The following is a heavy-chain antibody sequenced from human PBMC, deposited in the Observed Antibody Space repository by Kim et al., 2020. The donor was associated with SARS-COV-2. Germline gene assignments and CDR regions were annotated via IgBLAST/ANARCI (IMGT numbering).Heavy chain of an antibody. V-gene: IGHV1-18*04. J-gene: IGHJ4*02. Sequence: ASVKVSCKASGYTFTSYGISWVRQAPGQGLEWMGWISAYNGNTNYAQKLQGRVTMTTDTSTSTAYMELRSLRSDDTAVYYCARDHASSYCGGDCYFDYWGQGTLVTVSS. CDR2: ISAYNGNT. CDR3: ARDHASSYCGGDCYFDY. CDR1: GYTFTSYG. D-gene: IGHD2-21*02.